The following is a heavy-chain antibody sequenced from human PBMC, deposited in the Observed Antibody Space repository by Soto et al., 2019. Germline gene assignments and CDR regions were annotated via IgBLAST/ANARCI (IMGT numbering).Heavy chain of an antibody. CDR1: GYTFTTYE. J-gene: IGHJ4*02. V-gene: IGHV1-8*01. CDR3: ARGGLVYGGADY. D-gene: IGHD3-3*01. Sequence: QVLLVQSGAEVRKPGASVKVSCKASGYTFTTYEITWVREATGQGLEWMGWMNPNSGGTIYAQQFQGRVTMTANTSISTAYLELSSLTSEDTAVYYCARGGLVYGGADYWCRGTLVTVSS. CDR2: MNPNSGGT.